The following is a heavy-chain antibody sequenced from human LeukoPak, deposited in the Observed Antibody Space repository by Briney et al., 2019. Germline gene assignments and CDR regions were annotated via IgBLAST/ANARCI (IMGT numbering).Heavy chain of an antibody. J-gene: IGHJ4*02. V-gene: IGHV3-21*01. CDR2: ISSGSTYI. CDR3: ARAGKGTLDY. D-gene: IGHD3-10*01. Sequence: GGSLRLSCAASGFTFSTYSVNWVRQAPGKGLEWVSSISSGSTYIYYADSVRGRFTISRDNAKHSLFLQMNSLRAEDTAVYYCARAGKGTLDYWGQGTLVTVSS. CDR1: GFTFSTYS.